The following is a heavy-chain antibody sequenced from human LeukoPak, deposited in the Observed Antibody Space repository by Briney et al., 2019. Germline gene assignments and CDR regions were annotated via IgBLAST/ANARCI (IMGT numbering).Heavy chain of an antibody. CDR2: LYYVGST. Sequence: SETLTLTCTVSGASVSTTSYYWSWLRQPPGQGLEWIGYLYYVGSTNYNPSLTRRVTISGDTSKTRSAQKLSSVTAADTAVYYSARMEAWVGVTTGPRGFDSWGQGTLVTVSS. CDR1: GASVSTTSYY. D-gene: IGHD1-26*01. J-gene: IGHJ4*02. CDR3: ARMEAWVGVTTGPRGFDS. V-gene: IGHV4-61*03.